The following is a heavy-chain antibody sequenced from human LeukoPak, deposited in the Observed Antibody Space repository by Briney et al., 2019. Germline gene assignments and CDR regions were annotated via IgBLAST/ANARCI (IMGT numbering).Heavy chain of an antibody. CDR2: IDSDGSST. J-gene: IGHJ4*02. CDR3: ARVSVALADDY. CDR1: GFTFSHYW. V-gene: IGHV3-74*01. D-gene: IGHD6-19*01. Sequence: GGSLRLSCAASGFTFSHYWMHWVRQTPGKGLVWVSRIDSDGSSTYYADSVKGRFTISRDNAKNTLYLQMSSLRAEDTAVYYCARVSVALADDYWGQGTLVTVSS.